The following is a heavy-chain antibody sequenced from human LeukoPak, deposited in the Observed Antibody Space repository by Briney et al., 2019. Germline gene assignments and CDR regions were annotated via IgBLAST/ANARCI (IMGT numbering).Heavy chain of an antibody. D-gene: IGHD5-18*01. CDR3: ASARGGYSYGYFDY. CDR1: GYTFTSYG. CDR2: ISAYNGNT. J-gene: IGHJ4*02. V-gene: IGHV1-18*01. Sequence: ASVKVSCKASGYTFTSYGISWVRQAPGQGREWMGWISAYNGNTNYAQKLQGRVTMTTDTSTSTAYMELRSLTSDDTAVYYCASARGGYSYGYFDYWGQGTLVTVPS.